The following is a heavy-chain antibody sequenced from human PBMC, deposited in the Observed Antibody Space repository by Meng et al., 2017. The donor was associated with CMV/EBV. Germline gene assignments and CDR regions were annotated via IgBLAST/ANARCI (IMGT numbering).Heavy chain of an antibody. CDR1: GFTFSSYS. J-gene: IGHJ6*02. CDR2: ISSSSYI. CDR3: ARRYCSSTSCPPYYGMDV. D-gene: IGHD2-2*01. V-gene: IGHV3-21*01. Sequence: GESLKISCAASGFTFSSYSMNWVRQAPGKGLEWVSSISSSSYIYYADSVKGRFTISRDNAKNSLYLQMNSLRAEDTAVYYCARRYCSSTSCPPYYGMDVWGQGTTVTVSS.